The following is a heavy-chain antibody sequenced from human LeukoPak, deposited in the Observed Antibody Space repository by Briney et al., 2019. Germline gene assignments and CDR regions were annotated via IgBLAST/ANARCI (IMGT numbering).Heavy chain of an antibody. CDR2: IYPGDSDT. CDR3: ARHPPPLYSGYDLGFDY. Sequence: GESLKISCKGSGYSFTSYWIGWVRQVPGKGLEWMGIIYPGDSDTRYSPSFQGQVTISADKSISTAYLQWSSLKASDTAMYYCARHPPPLYSGYDLGFDYWGQGTLVTVSS. CDR1: GYSFTSYW. J-gene: IGHJ4*02. V-gene: IGHV5-51*01. D-gene: IGHD5-12*01.